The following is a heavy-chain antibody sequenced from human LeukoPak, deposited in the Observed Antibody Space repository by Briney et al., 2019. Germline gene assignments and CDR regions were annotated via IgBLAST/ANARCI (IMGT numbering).Heavy chain of an antibody. D-gene: IGHD2-2*01. CDR1: GGSISSYY. V-gene: IGHV4-59*01. CDR3: ARTRYCSGTSCYAGGFFRYYYYGMDV. CDR2: IYYSGST. Sequence: KPSETLSLTCTVSGGSISSYYWSWIRQPPGKGLEWIGHIYYSGSTNYNPSLKSRVTISVDTSKNQFSLKLSSVTAADTAVYYCARTRYCSGTSCYAGGFFRYYYYGMDVWGQGTTVTVSS. J-gene: IGHJ6*02.